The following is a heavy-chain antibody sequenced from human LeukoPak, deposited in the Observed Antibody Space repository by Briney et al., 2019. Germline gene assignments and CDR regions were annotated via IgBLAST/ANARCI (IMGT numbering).Heavy chain of an antibody. CDR1: GFTFSSYG. CDR2: IWYDGSNK. V-gene: IGHV3-33*01. Sequence: PGGSLRLSCAASGFTFSSYGMHWVRQAPGKGPEWVAVIWYDGSNKYYADSVKGRFTISRDNSKNTLYLQMNSLRAEDTAVYYCARDLRPMVRGVLRTAFDIWGQGTMVTVSS. D-gene: IGHD3-10*01. CDR3: ARDLRPMVRGVLRTAFDI. J-gene: IGHJ3*02.